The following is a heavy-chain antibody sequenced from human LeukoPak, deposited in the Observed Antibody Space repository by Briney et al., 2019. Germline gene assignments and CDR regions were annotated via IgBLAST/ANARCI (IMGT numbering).Heavy chain of an antibody. D-gene: IGHD1-26*01. Sequence: PGGSLRLSCAASGFTLSSNYMSWVRQAPGKGLGWGSVIFSGGSTYYANSVKGIFTISRDNPKTPLYLQMNSLRAEDTAVYYGGTRERIHHYYGMDVLGQGTTVTVSS. CDR1: GFTLSSNY. V-gene: IGHV3-66*01. CDR2: IFSGGST. CDR3: GTRERIHHYYGMDV. J-gene: IGHJ6*02.